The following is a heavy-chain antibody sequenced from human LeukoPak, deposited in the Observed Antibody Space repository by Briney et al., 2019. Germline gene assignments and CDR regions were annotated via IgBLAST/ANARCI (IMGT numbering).Heavy chain of an antibody. D-gene: IGHD6-13*01. J-gene: IGHJ5*02. V-gene: IGHV3-23*01. CDR1: GFTPSSYA. CDR3: ARCMVLSQGWCNWFDP. CDR2: ISGSGGST. Sequence: SLRPSCALSGFTPSSYALSWVRHAPGGGVGWVSAISGSGGSTYYADSVKGRFTIARDNTENTLNLQMNNLRVEDTAKYFCARCMVLSQGWCNWFDPWGQGTLVTVSS.